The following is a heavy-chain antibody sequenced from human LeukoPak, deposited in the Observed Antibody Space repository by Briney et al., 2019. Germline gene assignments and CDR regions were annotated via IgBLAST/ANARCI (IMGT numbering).Heavy chain of an antibody. CDR2: INPGGSST. V-gene: IGHV3-74*01. CDR3: ARSNQADDY. J-gene: IGHJ4*02. Sequence: GGSLRLSCAASGFTFSSYWMHWVRQVPGKGLVRVSRINPGGSSTAYADSMKGRFTISRDNAKNTLYLQMDSLRAEDTAIYYCARSNQADDYWGQGTLVTVSS. D-gene: IGHD1-14*01. CDR1: GFTFSSYW.